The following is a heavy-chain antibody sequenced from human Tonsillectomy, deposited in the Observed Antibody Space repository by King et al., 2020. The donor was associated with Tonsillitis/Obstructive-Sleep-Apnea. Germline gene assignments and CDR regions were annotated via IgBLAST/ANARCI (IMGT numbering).Heavy chain of an antibody. Sequence: EVQLVESGGGLVKPGGSLRLSCAASGFTFSSYSMNWVRQAPGKGLEWVSSISSSSSYIYYADSVKGRFTISRDNAKNSLYLQMNSLRAEDTAVYYCAREVGYCSSTSCYEVSAFDPWGQGTLVTVSS. J-gene: IGHJ5*02. CDR3: AREVGYCSSTSCYEVSAFDP. V-gene: IGHV3-21*01. CDR1: GFTFSSYS. CDR2: ISSSSSYI. D-gene: IGHD2-2*01.